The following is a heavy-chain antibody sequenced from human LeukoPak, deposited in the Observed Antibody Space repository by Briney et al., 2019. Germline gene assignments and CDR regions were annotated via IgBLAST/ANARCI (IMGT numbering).Heavy chain of an antibody. V-gene: IGHV1-69*01. Sequence: SVKVSCKASGGTFSSYAISWVRQAPGQGLEWMGGIIPIFGTANYAQKFQGRVTITADESTSTAYMELSSLRSEDTAVYYCAREHGHDSSGYYPPYFDYWGQGTLVTVSS. CDR1: GGTFSSYA. D-gene: IGHD3-22*01. CDR2: IIPIFGTA. J-gene: IGHJ4*02. CDR3: AREHGHDSSGYYPPYFDY.